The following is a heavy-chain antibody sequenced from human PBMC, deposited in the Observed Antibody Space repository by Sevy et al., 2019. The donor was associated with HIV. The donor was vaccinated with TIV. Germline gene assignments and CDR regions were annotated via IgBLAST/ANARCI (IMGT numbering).Heavy chain of an antibody. CDR1: GGSFSGYY. CDR2: INHMGST. J-gene: IGHJ3*02. D-gene: IGHD2-2*01. CDR3: ARHCSTTSCSHAFDI. V-gene: IGHV4-34*01. Sequence: SETLSLTCAVYGGSFSGYYWSWIRQPPGKGLEWIGEINHMGSTNYNPSLKSRVIISVDTSKNQFSLKLSSVTAADTAVYYCARHCSTTSCSHAFDIWGQGTMVTVSS.